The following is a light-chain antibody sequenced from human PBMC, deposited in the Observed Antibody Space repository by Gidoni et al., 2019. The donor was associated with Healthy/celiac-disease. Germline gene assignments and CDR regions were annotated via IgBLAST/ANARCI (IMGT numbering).Light chain of an antibody. CDR1: SSDVGGYNY. Sequence: QSAMTPPPSASGSPGPSVTISCTGTSSDVGGYNYVSWYQQHPGKAPKLMIYEVRQRPSGVPDRFSGSKSGNTASLTVSGLQAEDEADYYCSSYAGSDSVVFGGGTKLTVL. V-gene: IGLV2-8*01. CDR2: EVR. CDR3: SSYAGSDSVV. J-gene: IGLJ2*01.